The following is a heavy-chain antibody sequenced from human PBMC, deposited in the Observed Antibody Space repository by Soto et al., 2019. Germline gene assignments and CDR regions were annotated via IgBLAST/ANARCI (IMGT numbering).Heavy chain of an antibody. D-gene: IGHD2-8*01. Sequence: TGGSLRLSCAASGFTFSTYTTSWVRRAPGKGLEWVSAISGSGGSPSYADSVQGRFTISRDNPKKTLYLQMNSLRAEDTAMYYCAKARCTTSNCYVPDYWGQGTLVTVSS. CDR3: AKARCTTSNCYVPDY. CDR1: GFTFSTYT. V-gene: IGHV3-23*01. J-gene: IGHJ4*02. CDR2: ISGSGGSP.